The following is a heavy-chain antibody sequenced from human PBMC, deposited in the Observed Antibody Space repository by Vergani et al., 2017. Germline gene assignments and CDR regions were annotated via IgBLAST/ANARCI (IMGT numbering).Heavy chain of an antibody. CDR1: GFTVSSNY. D-gene: IGHD3-10*01. CDR3: AKCRLESYSLSD. J-gene: IGHJ4*02. CDR2: IYSGGST. Sequence: EVQLVESGGGLVQPGGSLRLSCAASGFTVSSNYMSWVRQAPGKGLEWVSVIYSGGSTYYADSVKGRFTISRDNSKNTLYLQMNSLRAEDTAVYYCAKCRLESYSLSDWGQGTLVTVSS. V-gene: IGHV3-66*01.